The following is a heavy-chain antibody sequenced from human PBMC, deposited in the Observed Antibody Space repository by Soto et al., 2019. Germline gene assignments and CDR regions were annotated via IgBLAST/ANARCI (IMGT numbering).Heavy chain of an antibody. CDR1: GYTFTSYG. V-gene: IGHV1-18*01. J-gene: IGHJ4*02. Sequence: ASVKVSCKASGYTFTSYGISWVRQAPGQGLEWMGWISAYNGNTNYAQKLQGRVTMTTDTSTSTAYMELRSLRSDDTAVYYCARDSAYYDFWSGYYLFDYWGQGTLVTVSS. CDR2: ISAYNGNT. D-gene: IGHD3-3*01. CDR3: ARDSAYYDFWSGYYLFDY.